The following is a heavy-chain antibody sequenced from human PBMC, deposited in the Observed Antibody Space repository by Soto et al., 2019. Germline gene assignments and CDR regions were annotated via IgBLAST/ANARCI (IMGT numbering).Heavy chain of an antibody. J-gene: IGHJ4*02. CDR1: GFTFSDYY. CDR2: ITSSGSTA. CDR3: ARERYSYGPYYFDY. D-gene: IGHD5-18*01. V-gene: IGHV3-11*01. Sequence: GGSLRLSCAASGFTFSDYYMSWIRQAPGKGLEWVSSITSSGSTAYYTDSVKGRFTISRDNAKNSLYLQMNSLRAEDTAVYYCARERYSYGPYYFDYWGQGTLVTVSS.